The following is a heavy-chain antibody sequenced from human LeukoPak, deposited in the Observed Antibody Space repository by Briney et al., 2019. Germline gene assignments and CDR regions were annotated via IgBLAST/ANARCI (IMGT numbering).Heavy chain of an antibody. CDR2: IRYDGSNK. CDR3: ARDREAAAARGIGNDY. Sequence: GGSLRLSCAASGFTFSSYGMHWVRQAPGKGLEWVAFIRYDGSNKYYADSVKGRFTISRDNSKNTLYLQMNSLRAEDTAVYYCARDREAAAARGIGNDYWGQGTLVTVSS. D-gene: IGHD6-13*01. CDR1: GFTFSSYG. V-gene: IGHV3-30*02. J-gene: IGHJ4*02.